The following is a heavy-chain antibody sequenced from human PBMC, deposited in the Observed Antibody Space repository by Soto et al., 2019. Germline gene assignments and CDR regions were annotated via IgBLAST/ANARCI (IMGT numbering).Heavy chain of an antibody. CDR3: AKDFKISGGHYGSLNYYYGMDV. Sequence: HPGGSLRFSCEASGFTFSAFGMHWVRQAPGKGLEWVAIISYDGILKYYADPVKGRFTISRDTSKSALYLQMNSLRPEDTAVYYCAKDFKISGGHYGSLNYYYGMDVWGQGTTVTVSS. V-gene: IGHV3-30*18. D-gene: IGHD3-10*01. CDR2: ISYDGILK. CDR1: GFTFSAFG. J-gene: IGHJ6*02.